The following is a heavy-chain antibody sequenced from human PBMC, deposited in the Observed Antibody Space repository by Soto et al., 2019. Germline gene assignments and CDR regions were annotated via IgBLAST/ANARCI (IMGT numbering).Heavy chain of an antibody. J-gene: IGHJ4*02. Sequence: PGGSLRLSCAASGFTVSSNYMSWVRQAPGKGLEWVSVIYSGGSTYYADSVKGRFTISRDNSKNTLYLQMNSLRAEDTAVYYCASYYDSSGYYRNYWGQGTLVTVSS. V-gene: IGHV3-53*01. CDR2: IYSGGST. CDR1: GFTVSSNY. CDR3: ASYYDSSGYYRNY. D-gene: IGHD3-22*01.